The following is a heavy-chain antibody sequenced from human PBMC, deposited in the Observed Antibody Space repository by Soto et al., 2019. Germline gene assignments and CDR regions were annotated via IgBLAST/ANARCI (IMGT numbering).Heavy chain of an antibody. V-gene: IGHV4-39*01. CDR1: GGSISSSSYY. CDR3: ARRGYSYGYTYYFDY. J-gene: IGHJ4*02. D-gene: IGHD5-18*01. Sequence: QLQLQESGPGLVKPSETLSLTCTVSGGSISSSSYYWGWIRQPPGKGLEWIGSIYYSGSTYYNPSLKSRVTISVDTFKNQFSLKLSSVTAADTAVYYCARRGYSYGYTYYFDYWGQGTLVTVSS. CDR2: IYYSGST.